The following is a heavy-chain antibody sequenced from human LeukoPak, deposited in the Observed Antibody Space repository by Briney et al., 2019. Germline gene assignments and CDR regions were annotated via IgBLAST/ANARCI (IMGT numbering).Heavy chain of an antibody. CDR1: GFTFSSYA. Sequence: PGGSLRLSCSASGFTFSSYAMHWVRQAPGKGLEYASAISSNGGSTYYADSVKGRFTISRDNSKNTLYLQMSSLRAEDTAVYYCVKSLTTVTSLLGYWGQGTLVTVSS. CDR3: VKSLTTVTSLLGY. V-gene: IGHV3-64D*06. J-gene: IGHJ4*02. CDR2: ISSNGGST. D-gene: IGHD4-17*01.